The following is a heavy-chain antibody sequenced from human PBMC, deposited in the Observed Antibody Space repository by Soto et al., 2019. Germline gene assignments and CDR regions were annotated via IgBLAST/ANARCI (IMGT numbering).Heavy chain of an antibody. CDR3: ARIEFGELYGLWLGYPVYAFDI. Sequence: SETLSLTCTVSGGSISSGGYYWSWIRQHPGKGLEWIGYIYYSGSTYYNPSLKSRVTISVDTSKNQFSLKLSSVTAADTAVYYCARIEFGELYGLWLGYPVYAFDIWGQGTMVTVSS. CDR1: GGSISSGGYY. V-gene: IGHV4-31*03. J-gene: IGHJ3*02. D-gene: IGHD3-10*01. CDR2: IYYSGST.